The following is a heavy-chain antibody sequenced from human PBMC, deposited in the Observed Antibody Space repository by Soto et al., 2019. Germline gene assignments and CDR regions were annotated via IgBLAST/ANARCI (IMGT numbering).Heavy chain of an antibody. Sequence: GGSLRLSCAASGFTFSSYWMHWVRQAPGKGLVWVSRINSDGGSTSYADSVKGRFTISRDNAKNTLYLQMNSLRAEDTAVYYCARAPWDIVATITACDIWGQGTMVTVSS. CDR2: INSDGGST. CDR3: ARAPWDIVATITACDI. J-gene: IGHJ3*02. V-gene: IGHV3-74*01. CDR1: GFTFSSYW. D-gene: IGHD5-12*01.